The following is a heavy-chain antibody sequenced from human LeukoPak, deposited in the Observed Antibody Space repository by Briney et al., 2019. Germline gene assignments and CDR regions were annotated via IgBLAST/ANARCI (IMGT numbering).Heavy chain of an antibody. J-gene: IGHJ4*02. CDR3: ARDVGSQATRECFDY. Sequence: GGSLRLSYASSGFTFSSYWMHWVRQAPGKERVWVSPINSDGSGTTYADSVKGRFTIPRDNPKNTLYVQVNSRRPKDTAVYLCARDVGSQATRECFDYWGQGTLVTVSS. CDR1: GFTFSSYW. CDR2: INSDGSGT. D-gene: IGHD1-26*01. V-gene: IGHV3-74*01.